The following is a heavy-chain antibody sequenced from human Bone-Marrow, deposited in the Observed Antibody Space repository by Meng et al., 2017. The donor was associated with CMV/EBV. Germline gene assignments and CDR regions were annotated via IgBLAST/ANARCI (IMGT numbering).Heavy chain of an antibody. Sequence: SVKVSCKASGYTFTGYYMHWVRQAPGQGLEWMGWINPNSGGTNYAQKFQGRVTMTRDTSISTAYMELSRLRSDDTAVYYCARDLRGCSSTSCYTSVWFEPWGQGTLVTVSS. CDR2: INPNSGGT. CDR3: ARDLRGCSSTSCYTSVWFEP. V-gene: IGHV1-2*02. D-gene: IGHD2-2*02. J-gene: IGHJ5*02. CDR1: GYTFTGYY.